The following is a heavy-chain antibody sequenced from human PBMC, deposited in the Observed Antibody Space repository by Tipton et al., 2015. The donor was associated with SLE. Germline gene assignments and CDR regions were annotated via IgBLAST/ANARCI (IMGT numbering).Heavy chain of an antibody. D-gene: IGHD2-2*01. CDR1: GCSISSGYY. V-gene: IGHV4-38-2*02. Sequence: LRLSCTVSGCSISSGYYWGWIRQPPGKGLEWIGSIYHSGSTYYNPSLKSRLTISVDTSKNQFSLKLSSVTAADTAVYYCAREGIVVVPAAIRAFDIWGQGTMVTVSS. J-gene: IGHJ3*02. CDR3: AREGIVVVPAAIRAFDI. CDR2: IYHSGST.